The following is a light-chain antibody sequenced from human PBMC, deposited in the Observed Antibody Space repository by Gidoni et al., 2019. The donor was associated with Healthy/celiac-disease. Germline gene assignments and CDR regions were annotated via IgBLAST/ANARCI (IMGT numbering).Light chain of an antibody. J-gene: IGKJ2*01. Sequence: EILMTQSPATLSVSPGERATLSCRASQSVSSNLAWYQQKPGQAPRLLIYGASTRATGIPARFSGSGSWTEFTLTISSLQSEDFAVYYCQQYNNWLYTFGQGTKLEIK. CDR3: QQYNNWLYT. CDR2: GAS. CDR1: QSVSSN. V-gene: IGKV3-15*01.